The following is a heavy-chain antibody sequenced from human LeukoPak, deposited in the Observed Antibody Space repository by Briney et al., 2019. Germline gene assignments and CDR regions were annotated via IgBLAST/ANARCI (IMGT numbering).Heavy chain of an antibody. J-gene: IGHJ4*02. CDR1: GFTFTSYA. CDR3: AKEYNSDWPKYYFDY. CDR2: ISGSGGGP. V-gene: IGHV3-23*01. D-gene: IGHD6-19*01. Sequence: GGSLRLSCAASGFTFTSYAMTWVRQAPGKGLEWVSVISGSGGGPYYADSVKGRFTISRDNSKNTLYLQMNSLRADDTAVYYCAKEYNSDWPKYYFDYWGQGTLVTVSS.